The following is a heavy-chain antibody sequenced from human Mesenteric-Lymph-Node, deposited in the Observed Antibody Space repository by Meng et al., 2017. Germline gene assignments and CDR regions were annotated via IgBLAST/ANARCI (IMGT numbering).Heavy chain of an antibody. J-gene: IGHJ3*02. CDR2: IYYSGST. Sequence: GSLRLSCTVSGGSISSYYWSWIRQPPGKGLEWIGYIYYSGSTNYNPSLKSRVTISVDTSKNQFSLKLSSVTAADTAVYYCARGCSSTSCYLDAFDIWGQGTMVTVSS. CDR3: ARGCSSTSCYLDAFDI. V-gene: IGHV4-59*01. CDR1: GGSISSYY. D-gene: IGHD2-2*01.